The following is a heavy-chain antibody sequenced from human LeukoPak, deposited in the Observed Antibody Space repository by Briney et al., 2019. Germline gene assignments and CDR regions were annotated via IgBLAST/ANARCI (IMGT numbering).Heavy chain of an antibody. V-gene: IGHV3-30*02. CDR2: IRYYGSNK. Sequence: GGSPRLSCAASGFTFSSYGMHWVRQAPGKGLEWVAFIRYYGSNKYYADSVKGRFTISRDNYKNTLYLQMNRLRDEDTAVYYCAKDLAGYSNYADYWGQGTLVTVSS. D-gene: IGHD4-11*01. CDR3: AKDLAGYSNYADY. CDR1: GFTFSSYG. J-gene: IGHJ4*02.